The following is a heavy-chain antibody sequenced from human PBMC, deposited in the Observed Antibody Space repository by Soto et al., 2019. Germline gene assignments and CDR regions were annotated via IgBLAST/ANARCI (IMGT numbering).Heavy chain of an antibody. CDR1: GVSFSGYY. CDR2: INHSGST. Sequence: SSETLSLTCAVYGVSFSGYYWSWIRQPPGKGLEWIGEINHSGSTNYNPSLKSRVTISVDTSKNQFSLKLSSVTAADTAVYYCARGSSSGYYYYGMDVWGQGTTVTVS. CDR3: ARGSSSGYYYYGMDV. V-gene: IGHV4-34*01. D-gene: IGHD6-6*01. J-gene: IGHJ6*02.